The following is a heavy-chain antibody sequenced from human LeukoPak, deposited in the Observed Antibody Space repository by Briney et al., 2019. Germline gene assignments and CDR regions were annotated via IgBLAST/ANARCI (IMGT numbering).Heavy chain of an antibody. V-gene: IGHV4-61*02. CDR1: GGSISSGSYY. CDR3: ARPKQYGDSDNDAFDI. Sequence: SETLSLTCTVSGGSISSGSYYWSWIRQPAGKGLEWIGRIYTSGSTNYNPSLKSRVTISVDTSKNQFSLKLSSVTAADTAVYYCARPKQYGDSDNDAFDIWGQGTMVTVSS. D-gene: IGHD4-17*01. J-gene: IGHJ3*02. CDR2: IYTSGST.